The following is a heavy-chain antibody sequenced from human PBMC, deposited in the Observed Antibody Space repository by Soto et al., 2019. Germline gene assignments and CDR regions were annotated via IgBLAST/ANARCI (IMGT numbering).Heavy chain of an antibody. J-gene: IGHJ4*02. CDR3: ARDRGDANWSDVRYYFDY. CDR1: GGTFSSYA. V-gene: IGHV1-69*13. Sequence: SVKVSCKASGGTFSSYAISWVRQAPGQGLEWMGGIIPIFGTANYAQKFQGRVTITADESTSTAYMELSSLRSEDTAVYYCARDRGDANWSDVRYYFDYWGQGTLVTVSS. D-gene: IGHD1-20*01. CDR2: IIPIFGTA.